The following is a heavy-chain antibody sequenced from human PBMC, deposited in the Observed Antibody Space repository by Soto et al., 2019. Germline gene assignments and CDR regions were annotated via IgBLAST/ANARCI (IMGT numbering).Heavy chain of an antibody. CDR3: ARSRGSGYAENDAFDI. V-gene: IGHV3-13*01. J-gene: IGHJ3*02. D-gene: IGHD5-12*01. Sequence: GGSLRLSCAASGFTFSSYDMHWVRQATGKGLEWVSAIGTAGDTYYPGSVKGRFTISRENAKNSLYLQMNSLRAGDTAVYYCARSRGSGYAENDAFDIWGQGTMVTVSS. CDR1: GFTFSSYD. CDR2: IGTAGDT.